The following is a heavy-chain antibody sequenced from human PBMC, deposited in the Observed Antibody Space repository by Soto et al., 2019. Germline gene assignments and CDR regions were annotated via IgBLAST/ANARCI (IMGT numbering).Heavy chain of an antibody. CDR3: ARRISASGRGWDY. J-gene: IGHJ4*02. CDR2: IANSGGST. D-gene: IGHD6-13*01. V-gene: IGHV3-23*01. CDR1: GFTFSTYA. Sequence: GGSLRLSCAASGFTFSTYAMSWVRQAPGKGLEWVSAIANSGGSTFYTDSVRGRFTISRDNSKNTLYLQMNSLRAEDTAVYYCARRISASGRGWDYWGQGTLVTVSS.